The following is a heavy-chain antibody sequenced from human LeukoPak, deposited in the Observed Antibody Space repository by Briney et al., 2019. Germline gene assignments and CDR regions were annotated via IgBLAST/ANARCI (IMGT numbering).Heavy chain of an antibody. CDR1: GFTFDDYA. Sequence: GGSLRLSCAASGFTFDDYAVHWVRQAPGKGLEWVSGISWNSGSIGYADSVKGRFTISRDNAKNSLYLQMNSLRAEDTALYYCAKDIGGAVAAAGFDYWGQGTLVTVSS. CDR2: ISWNSGSI. V-gene: IGHV3-9*01. J-gene: IGHJ4*02. D-gene: IGHD6-13*01. CDR3: AKDIGGAVAAAGFDY.